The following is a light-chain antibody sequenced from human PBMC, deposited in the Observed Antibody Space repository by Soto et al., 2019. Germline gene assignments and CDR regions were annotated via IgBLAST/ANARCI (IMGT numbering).Light chain of an antibody. CDR3: QQSYSTPRT. Sequence: DIQMTQSPSSLSASVGDRVTINCRASQNISSYLNWYQQKPGKAPKLLIYAASSLQSGVPSRFSGSGSGTDFTLTISSLQPEDFATYYCQQSYSTPRTFGQGTKVDIK. J-gene: IGKJ1*01. CDR1: QNISSY. CDR2: AAS. V-gene: IGKV1-39*01.